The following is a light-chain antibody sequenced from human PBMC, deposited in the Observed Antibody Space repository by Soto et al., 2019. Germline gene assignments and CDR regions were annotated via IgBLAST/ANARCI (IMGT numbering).Light chain of an antibody. Sequence: QSALTQPASVSGSPGQSITISCTGTRSDIGSYNNVAWYQQHPGKAPRVMIFGVTKRPSGISDRFFGSKSGSTASLTISGLQAEDEADYFCFSYTSSSTRVFGGGTKLTVL. V-gene: IGLV2-14*02. CDR1: RSDIGSYNN. CDR2: GVT. CDR3: FSYTSSSTRV. J-gene: IGLJ2*01.